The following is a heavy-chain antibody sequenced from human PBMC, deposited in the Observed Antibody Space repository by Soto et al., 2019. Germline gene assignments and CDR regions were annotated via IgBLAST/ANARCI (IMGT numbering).Heavy chain of an antibody. Sequence: EVQLVESGGGLVQPGRSLRLSCAASGFTFDDYAMHWVRQAPGKGLEWVSGISWNSGTIGYADSVRGRFTISRDNAKNSLYLQMNSRRAEDTALYYGAKGQGIAVAGPVDHWGQGTLVTVSS. CDR1: GFTFDDYA. CDR3: AKGQGIAVAGPVDH. D-gene: IGHD6-19*01. V-gene: IGHV3-9*01. J-gene: IGHJ4*02. CDR2: ISWNSGTI.